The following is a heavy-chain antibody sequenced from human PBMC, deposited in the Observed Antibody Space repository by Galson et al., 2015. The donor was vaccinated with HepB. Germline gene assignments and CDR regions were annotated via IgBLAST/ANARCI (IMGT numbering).Heavy chain of an antibody. CDR2: INPNSDDSPDSGGV. Sequence: SVKVSCKASGYNFVDYYIYWVRQAPGQHLEWVGRINPNSDDSPDSGGVIHAEKFQGRVTLTRDTSTNTAYLEMSDLRSDDTAVYYCARALGQAPRNWFDPWGQGTLVTVSS. J-gene: IGHJ5*02. CDR1: GYNFVDYY. CDR3: ARALGQAPRNWFDP. D-gene: IGHD3-16*01. V-gene: IGHV1-2*06.